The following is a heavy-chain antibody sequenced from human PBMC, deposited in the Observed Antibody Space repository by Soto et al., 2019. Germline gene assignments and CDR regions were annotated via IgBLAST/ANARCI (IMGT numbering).Heavy chain of an antibody. CDR3: ASSLRGGYCSGGSCYSSIDY. Sequence: QVQLQESGPGLVKPSETLSLTCTVSGGSISSYYWSWIRQPPGKGLEWIGYIYSSGRTNYNPSLKSRVTISVDTSKNPFSLKLSSVTAADTAVYYCASSLRGGYCSGGSCYSSIDYWGQGTLVTVSS. CDR1: GGSISSYY. V-gene: IGHV4-59*01. D-gene: IGHD2-15*01. CDR2: IYSSGRT. J-gene: IGHJ4*02.